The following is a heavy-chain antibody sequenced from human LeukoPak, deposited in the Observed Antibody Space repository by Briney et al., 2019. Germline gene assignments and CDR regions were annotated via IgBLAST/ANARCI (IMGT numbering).Heavy chain of an antibody. D-gene: IGHD3-10*01. CDR3: AKDIATMVRGVIGDRGY. CDR1: GFTFSSYG. V-gene: IGHV3-30*18. Sequence: PGRSLRLSCAASGFTFSSYGMHWVRQAPGKGLEWVAVISYDGSNKYYADSVKGRFTISRDNSKNTLYLQMNSLRAEDTAVYYCAKDIATMVRGVIGDRGYWGQGTLVTVSS. J-gene: IGHJ4*02. CDR2: ISYDGSNK.